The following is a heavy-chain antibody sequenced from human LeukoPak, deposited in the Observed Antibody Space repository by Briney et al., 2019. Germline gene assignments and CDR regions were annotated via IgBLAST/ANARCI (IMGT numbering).Heavy chain of an antibody. CDR3: ASLGGDYEGGFDY. D-gene: IGHD3-16*01. V-gene: IGHV4-34*01. CDR2: INHSGST. Sequence: PSETLSLTCAVYGGSFSGYYWSWIRQPPGKGLEWIGEINHSGSTNYNPSLKSRVTISVDTSKNQFSLKLSSVTAADTAVYYCASLGGDYEGGFDYWGQGTLVTVSS. J-gene: IGHJ4*02. CDR1: GGSFSGYY.